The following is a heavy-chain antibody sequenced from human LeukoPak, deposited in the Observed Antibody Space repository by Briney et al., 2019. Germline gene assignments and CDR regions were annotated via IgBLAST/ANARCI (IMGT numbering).Heavy chain of an antibody. V-gene: IGHV1-2*04. CDR3: ARGSRIAVAGTDAFDI. Sequence: ASVKVSCKASGYTFTGYYMHWVRQAPGQGLEWMGWINPNSGGTNYAQKFQGWVTMTRDTSISTAYMELSRLRSDDTAVYYCARGSRIAVAGTDAFDIWGQGTMVTVSS. J-gene: IGHJ3*02. D-gene: IGHD6-19*01. CDR1: GYTFTGYY. CDR2: INPNSGGT.